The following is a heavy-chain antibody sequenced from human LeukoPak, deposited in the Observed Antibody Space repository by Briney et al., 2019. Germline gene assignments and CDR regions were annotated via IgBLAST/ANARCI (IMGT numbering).Heavy chain of an antibody. Sequence: GRSLRLSCAASGFTFTDYAFHWVRQAPGRGLEWVTIISYSGESYADSVRGRFAISRDNSKNTVYLQMDSLRADDTAMYYCARNHFNQNVFDVWGQGTMVTVSS. D-gene: IGHD1-14*01. J-gene: IGHJ3*01. CDR3: ARNHFNQNVFDV. CDR2: ISYSGE. CDR1: GFTFTDYA. V-gene: IGHV3-30*01.